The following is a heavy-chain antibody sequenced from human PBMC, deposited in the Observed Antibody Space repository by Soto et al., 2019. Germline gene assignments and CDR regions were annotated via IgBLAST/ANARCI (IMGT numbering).Heavy chain of an antibody. CDR1: GSSINSSGYY. CDR3: ARLPSRHLVDY. J-gene: IGHJ4*02. V-gene: IGHV4-39*01. D-gene: IGHD3-3*02. Sequence: SETLSLTCTVSGSSINSSGYYWGWIRQPPGEGLEWIGSMFYGVSTYYNPSLKSRVTVSVDTSKNQFSLNLRSVTAADTAVYYCARLPSRHLVDYWGQGTLVTVSS. CDR2: MFYGVST.